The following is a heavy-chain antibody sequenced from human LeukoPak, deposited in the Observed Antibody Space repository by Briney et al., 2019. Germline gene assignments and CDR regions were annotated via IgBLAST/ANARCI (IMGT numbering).Heavy chain of an antibody. CDR1: GYSFTSYW. Sequence: GESLKISCKGSGYSFTSYWIGWVRQMPGKGLEWMGIIYPGDSDTRYSPSFQGQVTISADKSISTAYLQWSSLKASDTATYYCARPRGCSSTSCYSYYFDYWGQGTLVTVSS. D-gene: IGHD2-2*01. CDR3: ARPRGCSSTSCYSYYFDY. J-gene: IGHJ4*02. V-gene: IGHV5-51*01. CDR2: IYPGDSDT.